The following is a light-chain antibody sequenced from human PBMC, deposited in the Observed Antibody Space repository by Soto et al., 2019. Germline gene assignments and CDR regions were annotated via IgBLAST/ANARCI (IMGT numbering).Light chain of an antibody. V-gene: IGKV3-20*01. CDR3: QQSYSTPPGT. J-gene: IGKJ1*01. Sequence: EIVLTQSPGALSLSTGERATLSCRASQSVSSSYLAWYQQKPGQAPRLLIYGASTRATGIPARFSGSGSGTNFTLTIISLQPADFATYYCQQSYSTPPGTFGQGTKVEIK. CDR1: QSVSSSY. CDR2: GAS.